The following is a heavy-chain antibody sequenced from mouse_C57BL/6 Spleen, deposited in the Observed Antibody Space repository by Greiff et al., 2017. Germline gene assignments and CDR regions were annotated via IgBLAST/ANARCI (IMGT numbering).Heavy chain of an antibody. CDR2: INPNYGTT. J-gene: IGHJ3*01. CDR1: GYSFTDYN. Sequence: VHVKQSEPELVKPGASVKISCKASGYSFTDYNMNWVKQSNGKSLEWIGVINPNYGTTSYNQKFKGKATLTVDQSSSTAYMQLNSLTSEDSAVYYCARSAGIYYGNPWFAYWGQGTLVTVSA. V-gene: IGHV1-39*01. D-gene: IGHD2-1*01. CDR3: ARSAGIYYGNPWFAY.